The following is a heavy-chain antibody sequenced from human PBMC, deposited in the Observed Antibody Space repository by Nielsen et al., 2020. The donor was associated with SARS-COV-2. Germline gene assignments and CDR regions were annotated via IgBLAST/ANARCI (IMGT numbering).Heavy chain of an antibody. Sequence: ASVKVSCKASGYTFTNYGISWVRQAPGQGLEWMGWITTYNVKTNYAQTLQGRVTMTTDTSTNTAYMELRSLRSDDTAVYYCAREGGLVMVNAIDHWGQGTLVTVSS. CDR3: AREGGLVMVNAIDH. V-gene: IGHV1-18*01. CDR2: ITTYNVKT. CDR1: GYTFTNYG. D-gene: IGHD3-22*01. J-gene: IGHJ4*02.